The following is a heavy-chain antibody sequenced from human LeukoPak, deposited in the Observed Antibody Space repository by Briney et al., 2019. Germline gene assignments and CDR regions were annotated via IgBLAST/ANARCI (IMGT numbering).Heavy chain of an antibody. CDR2: VYHSGST. Sequence: SETLSLTCTVSGYSISSGYYWGWIRQPPGKGLGWIGSVYHSGSTYYNPSLKSRVTISVDTSKNQFSLKLTSVTASDTAVYYCARAWMVYYFDSSGYPRFDYWGQGTLVTVSS. J-gene: IGHJ4*02. CDR3: ARAWMVYYFDSSGYPRFDY. D-gene: IGHD3-22*01. V-gene: IGHV4-38-2*02. CDR1: GYSISSGYY.